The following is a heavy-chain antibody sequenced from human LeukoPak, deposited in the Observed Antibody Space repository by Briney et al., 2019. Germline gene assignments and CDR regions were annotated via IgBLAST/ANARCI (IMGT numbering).Heavy chain of an antibody. CDR3: ARYGGYCSGVTCYGFFDY. CDR1: GDTFRSYA. D-gene: IGHD2-15*01. J-gene: IGHJ4*02. CDR2: IIPIFGTA. V-gene: IGHV1-69*13. Sequence: ASVKVSCKASGDTFRSYAISWVRQAPGQGLEWMGGIIPIFGTANYAQKFQGRVTITADESTSTAYMELSSLRSEDTAVYYCARYGGYCSGVTCYGFFDYWGQGTLVTVSS.